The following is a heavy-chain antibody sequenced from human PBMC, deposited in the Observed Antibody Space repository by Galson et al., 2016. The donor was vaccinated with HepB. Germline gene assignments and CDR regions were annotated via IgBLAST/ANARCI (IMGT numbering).Heavy chain of an antibody. D-gene: IGHD3-16*01. CDR1: GYNFNNYG. J-gene: IGHJ3*02. V-gene: IGHV1-18*01. CDR3: AKDFYDPGNSRLDDVFDI. Sequence: SVKVSCKASGYNFNNYGISWARQAPGQGLEWMGWISTYNGNTNYAQKFQGRVTMTTDTSTTTVYMELRRLRSDDTAVYYCAKDFYDPGNSRLDDVFDIWGQGTMVTVSS. CDR2: ISTYNGNT.